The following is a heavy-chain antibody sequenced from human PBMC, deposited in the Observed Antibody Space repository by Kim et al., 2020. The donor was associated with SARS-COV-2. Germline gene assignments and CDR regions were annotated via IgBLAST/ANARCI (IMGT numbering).Heavy chain of an antibody. Sequence: GGSLRLSCAASGFTFSTYGMTWVRQAPGKGLEWVSAISGSGGSTYYADSVKGRFTISRDKSNNTLYLQMNSLRAEDTAIYYCAKRDGYVWGQGTTVTVSS. CDR1: GFTFSTYG. CDR2: ISGSGGST. J-gene: IGHJ6*02. V-gene: IGHV3-23*01. CDR3: AKRDGYV.